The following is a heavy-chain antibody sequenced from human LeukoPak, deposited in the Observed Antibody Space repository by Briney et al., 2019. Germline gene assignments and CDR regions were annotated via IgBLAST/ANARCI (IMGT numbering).Heavy chain of an antibody. D-gene: IGHD2-2*01. J-gene: IGHJ5*02. CDR2: IIPIFDTA. V-gene: IGHV1-69*01. Sequence: GSSVKVSCKASGGTFSNYAISWVRQAPRQGLEWMGGIIPIFDTADNAQKFQGRLTITADESTSTAYMELGSLRAEDTAVYYCARRKVVPSNRMAFDPWGQGTLVTVSS. CDR3: ARRKVVPSNRMAFDP. CDR1: GGTFSNYA.